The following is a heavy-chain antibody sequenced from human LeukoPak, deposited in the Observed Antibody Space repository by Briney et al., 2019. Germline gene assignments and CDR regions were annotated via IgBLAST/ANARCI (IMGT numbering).Heavy chain of an antibody. CDR2: IIPIFGTA. Sequence: GSSVKVSCKASGGTFSSYAISWVRQAPGQGLEWMGGIIPIFGTANYAQKFQGRVTITTDESTSTAYMELSSLRSEDTAVYYCAAEFGELLSPLFDYWGQGTLVTISS. D-gene: IGHD3-10*01. J-gene: IGHJ4*02. CDR1: GGTFSSYA. CDR3: AAEFGELLSPLFDY. V-gene: IGHV1-69*05.